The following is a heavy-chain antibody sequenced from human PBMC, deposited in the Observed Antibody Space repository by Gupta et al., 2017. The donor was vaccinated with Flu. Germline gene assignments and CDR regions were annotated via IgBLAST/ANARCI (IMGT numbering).Heavy chain of an antibody. Sequence: QVQLVPSGAEVQKPGASVTVSCTASGNTFTSYDLNWVRQATGQGLEWMGWMNPNSGNTGYAQKFQGRVTMTRNTSISTAYMELSSLRSEDTAVYYCARAPVRRYSGSKIPLYYFDDWGQGTLVTVSS. J-gene: IGHJ4*02. CDR1: GNTFTSYD. V-gene: IGHV1-8*01. CDR2: MNPNSGNT. CDR3: ARAPVRRYSGSKIPLYYFDD. D-gene: IGHD5-12*01.